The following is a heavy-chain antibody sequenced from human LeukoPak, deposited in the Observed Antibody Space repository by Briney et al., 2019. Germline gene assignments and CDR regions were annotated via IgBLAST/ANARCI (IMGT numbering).Heavy chain of an antibody. CDR2: IKEDGSEK. CDR3: ARHSSGYY. CDR1: GFTFSSDW. V-gene: IGHV3-7*01. J-gene: IGHJ4*02. D-gene: IGHD3-22*01. Sequence: GGSLRLSCAASGFTFSSDWMSWVRQAPGKGLEWVANIKEDGSEKYYVDSVKGRFTISRDNAKNSLYLQMNSLRAEDTAVYYCARHSSGYYWGQGTLVTVSS.